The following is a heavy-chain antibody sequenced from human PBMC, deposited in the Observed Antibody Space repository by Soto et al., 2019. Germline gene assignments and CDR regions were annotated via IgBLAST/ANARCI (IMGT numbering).Heavy chain of an antibody. CDR1: GGTFSSYS. J-gene: IGHJ5*02. V-gene: IGHV1-69*13. D-gene: IGHD1-7*01. CDR3: ARTLWTGTTPDNWFDP. Sequence: GASLKVSCKASGGTFSSYSISWVRQAPGQGLEWMGGIIPIFGTANYAQKFHGRVTITADESTSTAYMELSSLRSEDTAVYYCARTLWTGTTPDNWFDPWGQGTLVTVSS. CDR2: IIPIFGTA.